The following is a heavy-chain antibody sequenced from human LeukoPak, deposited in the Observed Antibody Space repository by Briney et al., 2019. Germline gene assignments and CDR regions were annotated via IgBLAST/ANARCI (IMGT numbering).Heavy chain of an antibody. CDR3: AEAASVRGVSY. V-gene: IGHV3-74*01. J-gene: IGHJ4*02. CDR1: GFTFSSYW. CDR2: INGDGSTT. D-gene: IGHD3-10*01. Sequence: GGSLRLSCAASGFTFSSYWMHWVRQAPGKGPLWVSHINGDGSTTSYADSAKGRFTISRDNAKNTLYLQMNSLRAEDTAVYYCAEAASVRGVSYWGQGTLVTVSS.